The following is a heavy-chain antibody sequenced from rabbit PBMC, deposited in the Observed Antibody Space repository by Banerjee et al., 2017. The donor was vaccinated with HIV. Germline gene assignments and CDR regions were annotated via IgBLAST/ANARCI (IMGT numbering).Heavy chain of an antibody. Sequence: QEQLVESGGDLVQPEGSLTLTCTASGFSFSSSYWIYWVRQAPGKGLEWIASIYVGSSGSIYYASWAKGRFTISKTSSTTVTLQVTSLTGADTATYFCARMPEVFYGYFNLWGPGTLVTVS. J-gene: IGHJ4*01. CDR1: GFSFSSSYW. D-gene: IGHD6-1*01. V-gene: IGHV1S45*01. CDR2: IYVGSSGSI. CDR3: ARMPEVFYGYFNL.